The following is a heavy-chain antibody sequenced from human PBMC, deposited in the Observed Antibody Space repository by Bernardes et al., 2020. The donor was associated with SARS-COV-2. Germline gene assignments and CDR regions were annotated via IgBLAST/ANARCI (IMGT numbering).Heavy chain of an antibody. J-gene: IGHJ4*02. CDR2: FYYTGRT. CDR3: TTYSTSWSDNFDY. D-gene: IGHD4-4*01. CDR1: GGSINSSSHY. V-gene: IGHV4-39*01. Sequence: TLSLTCTVSGGSINSSSHYWGWIRQPPGKGLEWIGSFYYTGRTYYNPSLKSRVTISVDTSKNEFSLKLSSVTAADTAVYFCTTYSTSWSDNFDYWGQGTLVTVSS.